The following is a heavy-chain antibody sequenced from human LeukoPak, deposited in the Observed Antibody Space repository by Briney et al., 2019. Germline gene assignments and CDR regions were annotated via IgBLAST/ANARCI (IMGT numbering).Heavy chain of an antibody. CDR2: FTASGGKT. CDR1: GFSFSTSA. V-gene: IGHV3-23*01. CDR3: AISPASCRGDCYSTFDY. D-gene: IGHD2-21*02. J-gene: IGHJ4*02. Sequence: GGSLRLSCAASGFSFSTSAMSWVRQAPGKGLEWVSAFTASGGKTYYADSVKGRFTISRDNSKNTLFLQMNSLRAEDTAVYYCAISPASCRGDCYSTFDYWGQGTLVTVSS.